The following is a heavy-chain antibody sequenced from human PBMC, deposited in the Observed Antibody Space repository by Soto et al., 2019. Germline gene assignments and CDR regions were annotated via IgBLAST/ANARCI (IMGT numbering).Heavy chain of an antibody. V-gene: IGHV3-11*01. CDR2: ISSRRSMI. J-gene: IGHJ6*03. D-gene: IGHD3-10*01. CDR3: ARDGIELVRGVPFDSYHLAV. Sequence: PGGSLRLSCAASGFTFSDYYMSWIRQAPGKGLEWISYISSRRSMIYYADSVKGRFTISRDNAKNSLYLQMNSLRAEDTAVYYCARDGIELVRGVPFDSYHLAVWGKGTTVTVSS. CDR1: GFTFSDYY.